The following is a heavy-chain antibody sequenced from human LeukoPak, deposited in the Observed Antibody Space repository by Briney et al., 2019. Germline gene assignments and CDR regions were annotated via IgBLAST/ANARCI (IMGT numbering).Heavy chain of an antibody. CDR2: ISASGTST. CDR3: AKSSIFYDSSGYYVGEKYYFDY. V-gene: IGHV3-23*01. Sequence: DPGGSLRLSCAASGFTFSSYAMSWVRQAPGKGLEWVSAISASGTSTYYADSVKGRFTTSRDNSKNTLYLQMNSLRAEDTAVYYCAKSSIFYDSSGYYVGEKYYFDYWGQGTLVTVSS. J-gene: IGHJ4*02. D-gene: IGHD3-22*01. CDR1: GFTFSSYA.